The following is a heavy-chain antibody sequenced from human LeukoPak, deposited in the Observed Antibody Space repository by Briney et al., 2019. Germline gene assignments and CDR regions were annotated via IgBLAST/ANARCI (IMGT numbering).Heavy chain of an antibody. D-gene: IGHD2-21*02. V-gene: IGHV3-21*01. J-gene: IGHJ3*02. Sequence: GGSLRLSCAASGFTFSSYSMTWVRQAPGKGLEWVSSISSSSSYIYYADSVKGRFTISRDNAKNSLYLQMNSLRAEDTAVYYCARVLCGGDCYHPTEGAFDIWGQGTMVTVSS. CDR1: GFTFSSYS. CDR3: ARVLCGGDCYHPTEGAFDI. CDR2: ISSSSSYI.